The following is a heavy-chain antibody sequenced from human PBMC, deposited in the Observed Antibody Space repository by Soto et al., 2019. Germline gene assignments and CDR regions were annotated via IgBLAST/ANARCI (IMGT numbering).Heavy chain of an antibody. D-gene: IGHD3-22*01. J-gene: IGHJ4*02. CDR1: GGSISSYY. CDR3: ARVPHPSHGYYYDSSGRLSVEEGY. CDR2: IYYSGST. V-gene: IGHV4-59*01. Sequence: QVQLQESGPGLVKPSETLSLTCTDSGGSISSYYWSWIRQPPGKGLDWIGYIYYSGSTNYNPSLTSLVTISVDTSKNQCSLKLSSVTAAETAVYYCARVPHPSHGYYYDSSGRLSVEEGYWGLGTLVTVSS.